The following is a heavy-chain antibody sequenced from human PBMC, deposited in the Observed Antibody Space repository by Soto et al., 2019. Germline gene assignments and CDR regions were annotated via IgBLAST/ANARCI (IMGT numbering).Heavy chain of an antibody. V-gene: IGHV3-33*01. CDR1: GFTFSSYG. D-gene: IGHD6-13*01. CDR3: ARDDGEGYSSSWIFDY. Sequence: QVQLVESGGGVVQPGRSLRLSCAASGFTFSSYGMHWVRQAPGKGLEWVAVIWYDGSNKYYADSVKGRFTISRDNSKNTLYLQMNSLRAEDTAVYYCARDDGEGYSSSWIFDYWGQGTLVTVSS. CDR2: IWYDGSNK. J-gene: IGHJ4*02.